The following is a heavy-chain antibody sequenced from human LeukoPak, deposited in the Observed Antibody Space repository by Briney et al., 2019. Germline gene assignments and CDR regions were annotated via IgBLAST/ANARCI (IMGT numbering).Heavy chain of an antibody. CDR1: GYTLTELS. V-gene: IGHV1-24*01. Sequence: ASVKVSCKVSGYTLTELSMHWVRLAPGKGLEWMGGFDPEDGETIYAQKFQGRVTMTEDTSTDTAYMELSSLRSEDTAVYYCATGLFFTYYYDSSADYWGQGTLVTVSS. CDR3: ATGLFFTYYYDSSADY. D-gene: IGHD3-22*01. J-gene: IGHJ4*02. CDR2: FDPEDGET.